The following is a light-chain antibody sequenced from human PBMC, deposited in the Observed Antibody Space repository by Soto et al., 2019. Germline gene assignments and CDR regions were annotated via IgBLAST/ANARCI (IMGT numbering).Light chain of an antibody. Sequence: QSALTQPPSVSGAPGQRVTISCTGSSSNIGAGYDVHWYQQLPGTAPKLLIYGNTNRPSGVPDRFSGSKSGTSASLAITGLQAEDEADYYCHSYDSSLSGSVFGGGTKLTV. J-gene: IGLJ3*02. CDR1: SSNIGAGYD. V-gene: IGLV1-40*01. CDR2: GNT. CDR3: HSYDSSLSGSV.